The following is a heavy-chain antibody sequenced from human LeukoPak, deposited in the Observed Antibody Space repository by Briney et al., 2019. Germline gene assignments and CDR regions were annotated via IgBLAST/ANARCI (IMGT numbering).Heavy chain of an antibody. CDR2: IFWNDEK. V-gene: IGHV2-26*01. D-gene: IGHD5-18*01. CDR3: ARIAPHTALVTNWFAP. CDR1: GFSLSNARMG. Sequence: SGPVLVKPTETLTLTCTVSGFSLSNARMGVSWIRQPPGKALEWLAHIFWNDEKSYSTSLKSRLTISKDTSKSQVVLTMTNMDPVVTATYYCARIAPHTALVTNWFAPWGQGTLVTVSS. J-gene: IGHJ5*02.